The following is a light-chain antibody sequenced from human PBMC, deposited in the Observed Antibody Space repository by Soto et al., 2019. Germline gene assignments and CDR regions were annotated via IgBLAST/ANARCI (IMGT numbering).Light chain of an antibody. CDR3: QKYNSARWT. Sequence: DLQITHSASSLSASVLYRVTITRRASQGISNYLAWYQQKPGKVPKLLIYAASTLQSGVPSRFSGSGSGTDFTLTISSLQPEDVATYYCQKYNSARWTFGQGTKVDI. J-gene: IGKJ1*01. CDR2: AAS. V-gene: IGKV1-27*01. CDR1: QGISNY.